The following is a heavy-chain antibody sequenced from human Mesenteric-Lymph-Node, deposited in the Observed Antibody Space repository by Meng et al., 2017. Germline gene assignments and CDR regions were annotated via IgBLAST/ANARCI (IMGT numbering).Heavy chain of an antibody. V-gene: IGHV4-34*01. Sequence: QRQGSGPELVKPSGTLSLTCAFYGGSFSGYYWSWIRQPPGKGLEWIGEINHSGSTNYNPSLKSRVTISVDTSKIQFSLKLSSVTAADTAVYYCGRDQGRELINHWGQGALVTVSS. CDR3: GRDQGRELINH. J-gene: IGHJ4*02. D-gene: IGHD1-7*01. CDR2: INHSGST. CDR1: GGSFSGYY.